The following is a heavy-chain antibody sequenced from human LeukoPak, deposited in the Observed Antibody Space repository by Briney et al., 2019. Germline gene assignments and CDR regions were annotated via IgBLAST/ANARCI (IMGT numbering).Heavy chain of an antibody. Sequence: PSQTLSLTCTVSGGSISSSGYYWSWIRQPPGKGPEWIGSIYRSGHTYYNPSLKSRVTISVDTSKNQFSLKLSSVTAADTAVYYCASKASSSWYLEYFQHWGQGTLVTVSS. CDR2: IYRSGHT. J-gene: IGHJ1*01. CDR1: GGSISSSGYY. V-gene: IGHV4-30-2*01. CDR3: ASKASSSWYLEYFQH. D-gene: IGHD6-13*01.